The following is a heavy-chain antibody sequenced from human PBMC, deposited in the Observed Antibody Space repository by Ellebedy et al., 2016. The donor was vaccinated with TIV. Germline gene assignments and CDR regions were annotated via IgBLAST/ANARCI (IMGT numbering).Heavy chain of an antibody. CDR1: GASISTYY. V-gene: IGHV4-59*01. Sequence: SETLSLTXTVSGASISTYYWTWIRQTPGRGLEWIGFIHSSGSTIYSPSLESRVILSLDTSKNQFSLKLSSVTAADTAIYYCAREVRWYGELNTFYSAGMDVWGQGTPVTVSS. CDR2: IHSSGST. J-gene: IGHJ6*02. CDR3: AREVRWYGELNTFYSAGMDV. D-gene: IGHD3-10*01.